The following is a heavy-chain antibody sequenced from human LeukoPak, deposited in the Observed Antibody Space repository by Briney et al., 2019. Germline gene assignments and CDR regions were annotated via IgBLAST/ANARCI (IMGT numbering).Heavy chain of an antibody. CDR1: GFTFSSYA. J-gene: IGHJ3*02. CDR2: ISYDGSNK. D-gene: IGHD6-19*01. V-gene: IGHV3-30*04. CDR3: ARTPWRSSGWYWDDAFDI. Sequence: GGSLRLSCAASGFTFSSYAMHWVRQAPGKGQEWGAVISYDGSNKYYEDSVKGRFTISRDNSKNTLYLQMNSLRAGDTAVYYCARTPWRSSGWYWDDAFDIWGQGTMVTVSS.